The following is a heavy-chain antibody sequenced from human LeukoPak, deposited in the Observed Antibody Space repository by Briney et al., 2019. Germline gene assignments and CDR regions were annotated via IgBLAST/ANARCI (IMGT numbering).Heavy chain of an antibody. J-gene: IGHJ3*01. CDR1: GFTFSSYA. CDR3: AKDLRPETIMDGFDV. Sequence: PGGSLRLSCGASGFTFSSYAMHWVRQTPGKGLQWVSVIGGSGDTTYYADFVKGRFTISRDNSRNTVYLQMNSLTAEDTAIYYCAKDLRPETIMDGFDVWGQGTMVTVSS. D-gene: IGHD1-7*01. CDR2: IGGSGDTT. V-gene: IGHV3-23*01.